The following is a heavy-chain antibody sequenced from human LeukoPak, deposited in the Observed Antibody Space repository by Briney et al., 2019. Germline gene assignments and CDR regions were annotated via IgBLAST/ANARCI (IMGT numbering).Heavy chain of an antibody. V-gene: IGHV3-7*01. CDR2: IKQEGSEK. CDR3: ARGFELDY. CDR1: GFTVTSNY. J-gene: IGHJ4*02. Sequence: GGSLRLSCEVSGFTVTSNYMSWVRQAPGKGLEWVANIKQEGSEKYYVGSVKGRFTISRDDARNSLYLQMNSLRAEDTAVYFCARGFELDYWGQGTLVTVSS.